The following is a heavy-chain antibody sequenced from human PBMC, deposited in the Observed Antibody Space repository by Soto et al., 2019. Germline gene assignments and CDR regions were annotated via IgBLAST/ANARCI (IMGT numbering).Heavy chain of an antibody. Sequence: EVQLVESGGGLVQPGGSLRLSCAASGFTFSLYSMNWVRQAPGKGLEWVSYISSSTNTINYADSVKGRFTISRDNAKNSLFLQMNSLRDEDTAVYYCVRGRTFIDYWGQGTLVTVSS. CDR1: GFTFSLYS. CDR3: VRGRTFIDY. CDR2: ISSSTNTI. V-gene: IGHV3-48*02. J-gene: IGHJ4*02.